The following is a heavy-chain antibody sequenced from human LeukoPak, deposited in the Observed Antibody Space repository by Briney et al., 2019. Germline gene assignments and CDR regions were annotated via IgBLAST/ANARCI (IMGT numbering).Heavy chain of an antibody. CDR1: GGSFSGYY. D-gene: IGHD4-23*01. CDR2: INHSGST. Sequence: SETLSLTCAVYGGSFSGYYWSWIRQPPGKGLEWIGEINHSGSTNYNPSLKSRVTISVDTSKNQFSLKLNSVTAADTAVYFCARAQYGGKSGSWYSDLWGQGTLVTVSS. J-gene: IGHJ2*01. CDR3: ARAQYGGKSGSWYSDL. V-gene: IGHV4-34*01.